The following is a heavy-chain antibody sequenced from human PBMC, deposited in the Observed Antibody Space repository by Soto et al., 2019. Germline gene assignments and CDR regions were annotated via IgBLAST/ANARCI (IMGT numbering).Heavy chain of an antibody. Sequence: EAQLVESGGGLVPPGRSLRLSCVASGFPFDDYAIHWVRQAPGKGLEWVSGISWNGAATGYADSVKGRFTISRDNAKNSLYLQMSSLRTEDTAIYYCANLPLYGSGFDCWGQGTLVTVSS. CDR2: ISWNGAAT. J-gene: IGHJ4*02. D-gene: IGHD3-10*01. V-gene: IGHV3-9*01. CDR1: GFPFDDYA. CDR3: ANLPLYGSGFDC.